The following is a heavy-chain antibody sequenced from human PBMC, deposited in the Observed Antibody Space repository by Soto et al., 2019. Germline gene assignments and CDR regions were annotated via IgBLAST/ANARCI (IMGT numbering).Heavy chain of an antibody. J-gene: IGHJ4*02. V-gene: IGHV1-2*02. CDR2: INADSGST. Sequence: ASVKVSCKASGYTFTSYAMHWVRQAPGQGLEWMGWINADSGSTNYAQKFQGRVTMTRDTSISTAYMELSRLRSDDTAVYYCARVSSLGWYYFDYWGQGTLVTVSS. CDR1: GYTFTSYA. D-gene: IGHD6-19*01. CDR3: ARVSSLGWYYFDY.